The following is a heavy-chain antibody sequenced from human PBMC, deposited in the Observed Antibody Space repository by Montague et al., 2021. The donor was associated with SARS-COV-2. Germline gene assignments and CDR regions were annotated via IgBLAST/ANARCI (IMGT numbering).Heavy chain of an antibody. D-gene: IGHD4-23*01. CDR2: INRSGTT. V-gene: IGHV4-34*01. J-gene: IGHJ4*02. CDR3: ARWDPQTLTLIGLRGKSASDY. Sequence: SETLSLTCAVYGGSLSGYYWTWIRQSPGKGLEWIAEINRSGTTNYNFNPSLRSRVTISVDTSKSQSSLKLSSVTAADTGVYYCARWDPQTLTLIGLRGKSASDYWGQGTLVTVSS. CDR1: GGSLSGYY.